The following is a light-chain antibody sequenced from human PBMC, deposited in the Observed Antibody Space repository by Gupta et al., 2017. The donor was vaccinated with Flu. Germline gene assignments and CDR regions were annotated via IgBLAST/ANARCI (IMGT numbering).Light chain of an antibody. CDR1: QVVTSDY. V-gene: IGKV3-20*01. Sequence: ATLSLSPGGSATLSCRASQVVTSDYLAWYHQKPGKAPRLVIYGVSNRATGTPDRFSGSGSGTDFVLTISSVQPEDSGVYYCKQYSSSPLTFGHGTLVEIK. J-gene: IGKJ3*01. CDR3: KQYSSSPLT. CDR2: GVS.